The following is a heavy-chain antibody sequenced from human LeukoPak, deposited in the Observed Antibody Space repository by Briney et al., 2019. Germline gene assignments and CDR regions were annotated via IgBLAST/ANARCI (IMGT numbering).Heavy chain of an antibody. CDR3: ARSRWNYDNYFDP. J-gene: IGHJ5*02. CDR2: TYYRSKWYN. Sequence: SQTLSLTCAISGDSVSSNSTAWNWIRQSPSRGLEWRGRTYYRSKWYNDYALSVRVRITINADTSKNQFSLHLNSVTPEDTAVYYCARSRWNYDNYFDPWGQGILVTVSS. CDR1: GDSVSSNSTA. V-gene: IGHV6-1*01. D-gene: IGHD1-7*01.